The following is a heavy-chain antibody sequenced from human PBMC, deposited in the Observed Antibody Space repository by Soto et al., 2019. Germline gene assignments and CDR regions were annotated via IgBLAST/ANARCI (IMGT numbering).Heavy chain of an antibody. CDR3: ARGSLYTRSWFDL. J-gene: IGHJ5*02. V-gene: IGHV3-21*01. CDR2: ISSSSSYI. D-gene: IGHD4-4*01. Sequence: GSLRLSCAASGFTFSSYSMNWVRQAPGKGLEWVSSISSSSSYIYYADSVKGRFTISRDNAKNSLYLQMNSLRAEDTAVYYCARGSLYTRSWFDLWGQGTLVTVSS. CDR1: GFTFSSYS.